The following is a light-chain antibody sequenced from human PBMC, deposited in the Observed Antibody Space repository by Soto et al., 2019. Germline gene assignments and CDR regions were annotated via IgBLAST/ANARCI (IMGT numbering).Light chain of an antibody. J-gene: IGLJ2*01. CDR1: NSDVGRYNL. V-gene: IGLV2-23*02. CDR2: EAD. CDR3: CSYGGYSTFVI. Sequence: QSALTQPASVSGSPGQSITISCTGANSDVGRYNLISWYQQRPGKAPQLIIYEADKRPSGVSNRFSGSKSGNTASLTISGLQADDEADYHCCSYGGYSTFVIFGGGTKLTV.